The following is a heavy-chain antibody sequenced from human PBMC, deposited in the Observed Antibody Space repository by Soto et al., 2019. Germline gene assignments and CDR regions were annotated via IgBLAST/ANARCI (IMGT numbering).Heavy chain of an antibody. J-gene: IGHJ4*02. D-gene: IGHD2-15*01. CDR1: GFTFSSYA. CDR2: ISGSGGST. CDR3: AKVRMSGRYCSGGSCLYYFDY. V-gene: IGHV3-23*01. Sequence: EVQLLESGGGLVQPGGSLRLSCAASGFTFSSYAMSWVRQAPGKGLEWVSAISGSGGSTYYADSVKGRFTISRDNSKNTLYLQMNSLRAEDTAVYYCAKVRMSGRYCSGGSCLYYFDYWGQGTLVTVSS.